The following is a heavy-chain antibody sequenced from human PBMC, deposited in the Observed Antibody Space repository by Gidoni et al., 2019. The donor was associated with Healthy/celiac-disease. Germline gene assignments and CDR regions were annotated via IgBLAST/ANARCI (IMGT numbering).Heavy chain of an antibody. J-gene: IGHJ6*02. V-gene: IGHV4-4*07. CDR1: GGSIRNYY. CDR3: ARDHYDCWSGSLMDV. Sequence: QVQLQESGPGLVKPSETLSLTCTVSGGSIRNYYLSWIRQPAGKGLEWIGRIYTSGSTNYNPSLKSRVTMSVDTSKNQFSLKLSSVTAADTAVYYCARDHYDCWSGSLMDVWGQGTTVTVSS. D-gene: IGHD3-3*01. CDR2: IYTSGST.